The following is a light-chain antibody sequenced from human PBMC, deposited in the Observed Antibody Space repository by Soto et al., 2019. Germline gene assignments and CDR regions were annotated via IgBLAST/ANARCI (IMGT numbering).Light chain of an antibody. CDR1: QSVSSN. CDR3: QQYADWPRT. Sequence: EIVLTQSPRTISVSPGERATLSCGASQSVSSNLAWYQQKPGQAPRLLIYGASTRATGIPARFSGSGSGTEFTLTISCLQSGDFAVYYCQQYADWPRTFGQGSKVDIK. CDR2: GAS. J-gene: IGKJ1*01. V-gene: IGKV3-15*01.